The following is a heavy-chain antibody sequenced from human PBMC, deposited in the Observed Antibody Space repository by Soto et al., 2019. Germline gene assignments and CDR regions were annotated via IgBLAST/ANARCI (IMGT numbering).Heavy chain of an antibody. CDR2: IYPGDSDT. J-gene: IGHJ3*01. CDR3: ARLPGVRGVFDGFNV. CDR1: GYSFAGYW. Sequence: PGESLKISCKGSGYSFAGYWIGWVRQMPGKGLDWMGVIYPGDSDTRYSPSFHGQVPISADKSISTAYLQWSSLKASDTAMYFCARLPGVRGVFDGFNVWGQGTMVTVSS. V-gene: IGHV5-51*01. D-gene: IGHD3-10*01.